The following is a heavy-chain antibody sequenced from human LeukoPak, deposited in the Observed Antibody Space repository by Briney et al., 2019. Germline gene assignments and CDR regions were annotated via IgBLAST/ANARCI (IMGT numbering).Heavy chain of an antibody. CDR1: GFPFSNYA. CDR2: ISDSGDRT. CDR3: AKGLGTSGYHDY. Sequence: GGPLRLSCAASGFPFSNYAMTWVRQAPGKGLERVSGISDSGDRTYYADSVKGRFTISRDNSKNMLYLQMNSLRVEDTALYYCAKGLGTSGYHDYWGQGTLVTVSS. V-gene: IGHV3-23*01. J-gene: IGHJ4*02. D-gene: IGHD3-22*01.